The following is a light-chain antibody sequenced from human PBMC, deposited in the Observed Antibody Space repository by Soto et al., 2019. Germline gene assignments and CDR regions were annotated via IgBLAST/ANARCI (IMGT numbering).Light chain of an antibody. Sequence: DIQMTQSPSSLSASVGGRVTITCRASQSITYYLNWYQQKPGKAPNLLIYAASSLQSGVSSRFSGSRSGTDFNLTISSLQPEDFATYYCQQTYNTPGGFGQGTRVEMK. CDR2: AAS. J-gene: IGKJ1*01. CDR3: QQTYNTPGG. CDR1: QSITYY. V-gene: IGKV1-39*01.